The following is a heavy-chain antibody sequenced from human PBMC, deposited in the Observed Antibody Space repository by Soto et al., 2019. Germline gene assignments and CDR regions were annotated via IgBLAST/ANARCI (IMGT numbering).Heavy chain of an antibody. CDR1: GGSISSSSYY. CDR3: ARLGTSSYYDILTGRGSYNWFDP. Sequence: SETLSLTCTVSGGSISSSSYYWGWIRQPPGKGLEWIGSIYYSGSTYYNPSLKSRVTISVDTSKNQFSLKLSSVTAADTAVYYCARLGTSSYYDILTGRGSYNWFDPWGQGTLVTVSS. CDR2: IYYSGST. D-gene: IGHD3-9*01. V-gene: IGHV4-39*01. J-gene: IGHJ5*02.